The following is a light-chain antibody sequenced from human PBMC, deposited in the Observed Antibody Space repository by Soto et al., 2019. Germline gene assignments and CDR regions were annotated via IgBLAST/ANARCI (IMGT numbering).Light chain of an antibody. J-gene: IGKJ4*01. Sequence: EIVLTQSPATLSLSPGERATLSCRASQSVSSYLAWYQHKPGQAPRLLIYDASNRATGIPARFRGRGSGTDFTLTISRLEPEDFAVYYCLHRNNWPLTFGGGTKVEIK. CDR3: LHRNNWPLT. V-gene: IGKV3-11*01. CDR2: DAS. CDR1: QSVSSY.